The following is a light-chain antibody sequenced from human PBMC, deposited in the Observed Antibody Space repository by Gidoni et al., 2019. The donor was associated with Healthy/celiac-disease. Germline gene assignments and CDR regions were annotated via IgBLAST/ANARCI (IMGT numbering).Light chain of an antibody. J-gene: IGKJ3*01. V-gene: IGKV3-20*01. CDR1: QSVSSSY. CDR2: CAS. Sequence: ELVLTQSPGTLSLSPGERAILSCRASQSVSSSYLAWYQQKPGQAPRLLIYCASSRATGIPDRFSGSGSGTDFTLTISRLEPEDFAVYYCQQYGSSPFTFGPGTKVDIK. CDR3: QQYGSSPFT.